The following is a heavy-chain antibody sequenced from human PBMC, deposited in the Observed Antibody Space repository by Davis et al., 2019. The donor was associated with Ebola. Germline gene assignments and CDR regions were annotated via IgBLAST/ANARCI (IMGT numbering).Heavy chain of an antibody. V-gene: IGHV3-11*06. CDR2: ISSSSSYT. D-gene: IGHD4/OR15-4a*01. J-gene: IGHJ4*02. CDR1: GFTFSDYY. Sequence: GESLKISCAASGFTFSDYYMSWIRQAPGKGLEWVSYISSSSSYTNYADSVKSRFTISRDNAKNSLYLQMNSLRAEDTAVYYCARGGLKHFDYWGQGTLVTVSS. CDR3: ARGGLKHFDY.